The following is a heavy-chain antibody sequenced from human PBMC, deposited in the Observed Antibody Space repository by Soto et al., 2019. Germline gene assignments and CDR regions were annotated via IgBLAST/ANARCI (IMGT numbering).Heavy chain of an antibody. D-gene: IGHD3-10*01. CDR1: GGSISSGDYY. CDR2: IYYSGST. Sequence: QVQLQESGPGLVKPSETLSLTCTVSGGSISSGDYYWSWIRQPPGKGLEWIGYIYYSGSTYYNPSLKSRVTISVDTSKNQFSLKLSSVTAADTAVYYCARVGGFGATTIDYWGQGTLVTVSS. CDR3: ARVGGFGATTIDY. J-gene: IGHJ4*02. V-gene: IGHV4-30-4*01.